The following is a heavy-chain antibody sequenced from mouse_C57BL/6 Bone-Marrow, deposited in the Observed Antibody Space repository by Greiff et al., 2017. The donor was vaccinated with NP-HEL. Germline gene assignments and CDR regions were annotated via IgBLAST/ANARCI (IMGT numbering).Heavy chain of an antibody. Sequence: QVQLQQSGPELARPWASVKISCQAFYTFSRRGHFAIRDTNYWMQWVKQRPGQGLEWNGAIYPGNGETSNNQKYTGKATLTADKSSITAYIQLSSLTSEDSSVYYCALKTGTSFDYWGQGTTLTVSS. D-gene: IGHD4-1*01. V-gene: IGHV1-87*01. CDR3: SEDSSVYYCALKTGTSFDY. CDR1: YTFS. CDR2: GQGLEWNG. J-gene: IGHJ2*01.